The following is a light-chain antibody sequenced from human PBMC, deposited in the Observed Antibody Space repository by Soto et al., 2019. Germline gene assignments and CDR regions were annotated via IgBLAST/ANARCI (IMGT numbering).Light chain of an antibody. CDR2: GGA. CDR1: QSVGNN. Sequence: EIVMTQSPATLSVSPGERATLSCRASQSVGNNLVWYQQKRGRAPRVLIYGGATRATGIPARFSGSGSGTEFTLTINSLQSEDLAIYYCQQYDSWPTFGQGTKLEIK. V-gene: IGKV3-15*01. J-gene: IGKJ2*01. CDR3: QQYDSWPT.